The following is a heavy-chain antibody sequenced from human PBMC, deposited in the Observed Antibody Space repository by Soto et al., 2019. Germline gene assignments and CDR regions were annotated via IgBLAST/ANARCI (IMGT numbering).Heavy chain of an antibody. CDR2: ISGSGGST. Sequence: EVQLLESGGGLVQPGGSLRLSCAASGFTFSSYAMSWVRQAPGKGLEWVSAISGSGGSTYYADSVKGRFTISRDNSKNTLYLQMNSLRAEDTAVYYCAKELGYCSSTSCYRLYYYYYDMDVWGKGTTVTVSS. V-gene: IGHV3-23*01. CDR3: AKELGYCSSTSCYRLYYYYYDMDV. J-gene: IGHJ6*03. CDR1: GFTFSSYA. D-gene: IGHD2-2*01.